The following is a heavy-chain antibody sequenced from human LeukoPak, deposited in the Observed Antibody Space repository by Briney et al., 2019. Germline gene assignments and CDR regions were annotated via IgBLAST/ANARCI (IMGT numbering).Heavy chain of an antibody. J-gene: IGHJ4*02. CDR2: FGISGTI. CDR1: GFTVNTYD. Sequence: GGSLRLSCAASGFTVNTYDMYWVRQAPGQGPEWIAYFGISGTIYYADSVRGRFTISRDNARNSLFLQMNSLRIDDTAIYYCAGYGFYPYWGQGTPVTVSS. D-gene: IGHD5/OR15-5a*01. V-gene: IGHV3-48*01. CDR3: AGYGFYPY.